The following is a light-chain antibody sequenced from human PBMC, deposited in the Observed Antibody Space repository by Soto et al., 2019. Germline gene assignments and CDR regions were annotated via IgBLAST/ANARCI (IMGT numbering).Light chain of an antibody. V-gene: IGKV3-20*01. CDR1: QSVSNRY. CDR3: QQYSSLPHT. J-gene: IGKJ2*01. CDR2: GIS. Sequence: ESVLTQSPDTLSLSPGERATLSCRASQSVSNRYFAWYQQKPGQAPRLLIYGISNRATGIPDRFSGSGYGTDFTLTISRLEPEDFVVYYCQQYSSLPHTFGQGTKLEVK.